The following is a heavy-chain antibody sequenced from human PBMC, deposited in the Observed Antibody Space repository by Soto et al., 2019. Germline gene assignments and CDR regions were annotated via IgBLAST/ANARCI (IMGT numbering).Heavy chain of an antibody. J-gene: IGHJ6*02. V-gene: IGHV3-15*07. D-gene: IGHD6-6*01. CDR2: IKSKTDGGTT. CDR1: GFTFSNAW. Sequence: GGSLRLSCEASGFTFSNAWMNWVRQAPGKGLEWVGRIKSKTDGGTTDYAAPVKGRFTISRDDSKNTLYLQMNSLKTEDTAVYYCAWAYSSSSDYYYYGMDVWGQGTTVTVSS. CDR3: AWAYSSSSDYYYYGMDV.